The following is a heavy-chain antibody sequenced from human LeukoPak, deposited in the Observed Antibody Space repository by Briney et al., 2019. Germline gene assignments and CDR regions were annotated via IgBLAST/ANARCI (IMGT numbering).Heavy chain of an antibody. V-gene: IGHV1-2*02. J-gene: IGHJ6*02. D-gene: IGHD7-27*01. CDR2: IDPNSGGT. Sequence: GASVKVSCKASGYTFTGYYMHWVRQAPGQGLEWTGWIDPNSGGTNYAQKFQGRVTMTRDTSISTAYMELSRLRSDDTAVYYCARDPNNWGSLPYYYYGMDVWGQGTTVTVSS. CDR1: GYTFTGYY. CDR3: ARDPNNWGSLPYYYYGMDV.